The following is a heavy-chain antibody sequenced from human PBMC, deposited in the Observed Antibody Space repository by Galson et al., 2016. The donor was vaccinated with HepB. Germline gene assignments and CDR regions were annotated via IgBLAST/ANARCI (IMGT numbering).Heavy chain of an antibody. V-gene: IGHV4-39*01. CDR3: ARHITFNYGGGTYFTAHLDS. D-gene: IGHD3-10*01. CDR1: GGSIINNYY. Sequence: ETLSLTCTVSGGSIINNYYWAWIRQPPGKGPEWIGTVSDSGDSFINPSLKSRVAISIDTSKNQFPLKLTSVTAADTTVYYCARHITFNYGGGTYFTAHLDSWGRGILVTVSS. CDR2: VSDSGDS. J-gene: IGHJ4*02.